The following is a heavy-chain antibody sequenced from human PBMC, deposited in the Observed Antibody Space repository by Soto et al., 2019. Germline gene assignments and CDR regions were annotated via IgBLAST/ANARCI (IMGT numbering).Heavy chain of an antibody. CDR1: GFPFSTYA. D-gene: IGHD3-3*01. J-gene: IGHJ4*02. V-gene: IGHV3-23*05. CDR3: AKDRQPDGFWPFDH. Sequence: EVQLVESGGGLVQPGGSLRLSCVASGFPFSTYAMSWVRQAPGKGLEWVSGLYGNGNGISYADSVMRRFTISRDNSKSTLYLQMNSLRSDDTAMYYCAKDRQPDGFWPFDHWGRGTLIIVSS. CDR2: LYGNGNGI.